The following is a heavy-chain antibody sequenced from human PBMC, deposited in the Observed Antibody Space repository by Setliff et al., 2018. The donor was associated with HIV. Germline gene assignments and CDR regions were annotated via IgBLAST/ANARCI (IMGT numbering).Heavy chain of an antibody. D-gene: IGHD2-15*01. V-gene: IGHV3-23*01. CDR2: ISGSGGST. CDR1: GFTFSNYS. Sequence: PGGSLRLSCAASGFTFSNYSMNWVRQAPGKGLEWVSTISGSGGSTYYADSVKGRFTISRDNSKNTLYLQMNSLRAEDTAVYYCAKTCSGTGCYAFDIWGQGTMVTVSS. J-gene: IGHJ3*02. CDR3: AKTCSGTGCYAFDI.